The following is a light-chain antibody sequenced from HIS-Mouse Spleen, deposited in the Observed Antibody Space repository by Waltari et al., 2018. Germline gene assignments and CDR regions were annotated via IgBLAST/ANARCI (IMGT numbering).Light chain of an antibody. J-gene: IGLJ3*02. Sequence: QSALTQPASVSGSPGQSTTIPCTGTSSDVGGYNYVPWYQQHPGKAPKLMIYEVSNRPSGVSNRFSGSKSGNTASLTISGLQAEDEADYYCSSYTSSSTLVFGGGTKLTVL. CDR3: SSYTSSSTLV. V-gene: IGLV2-14*01. CDR2: EVS. CDR1: SSDVGGYNY.